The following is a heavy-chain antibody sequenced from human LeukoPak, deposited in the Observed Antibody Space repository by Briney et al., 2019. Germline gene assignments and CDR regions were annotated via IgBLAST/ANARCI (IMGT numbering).Heavy chain of an antibody. J-gene: IGHJ2*01. CDR3: ARDLGSLRSSYWYFDL. CDR1: GFTFSSYS. D-gene: IGHD5-12*01. Sequence: NPGGSLRLSCAASGFTFSSYSMNWVRQAPGKGLEWVSSISSSSYIYYADSVKGRSTISRDNAKNSLYLQMNSLRAEDTAVYYCARDLGSLRSSYWYFDLWGRGTLVTVSS. V-gene: IGHV3-21*01. CDR2: ISSSSYI.